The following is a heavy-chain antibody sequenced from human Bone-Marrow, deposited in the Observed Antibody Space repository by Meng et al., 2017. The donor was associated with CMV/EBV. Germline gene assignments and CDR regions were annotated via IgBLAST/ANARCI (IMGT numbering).Heavy chain of an antibody. J-gene: IGHJ6*02. V-gene: IGHV4-39*01. CDR3: ASGSALGYYGMDL. CDR1: GGSISSSSYY. D-gene: IGHD1-26*01. Sequence: SETLSLTCTVSGGSISSSSYYWGWIRQPPGKGLEWIGSIYYSGSTYYNPSLKSRVTISVDTSKNQFSLKLYSVTATDTAVYYCASGSALGYYGMDLWGQGTTVTVSS. CDR2: IYYSGST.